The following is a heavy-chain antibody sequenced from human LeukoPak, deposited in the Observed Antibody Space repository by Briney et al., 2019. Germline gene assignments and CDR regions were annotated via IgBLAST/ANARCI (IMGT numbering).Heavy chain of an antibody. V-gene: IGHV4-34*01. CDR3: ARMGSGSYSPNWFGP. D-gene: IGHD3-10*01. Sequence: SETLSLTCAVYGGSFSGYYWSWIRQPPGKGLEWIGEINHSGSTNYNPSLKSRVTISVDTSKNQFSLKLSSVTAADTAVYYCARMGSGSYSPNWFGPWGQGTLVTVSS. J-gene: IGHJ5*02. CDR2: INHSGST. CDR1: GGSFSGYY.